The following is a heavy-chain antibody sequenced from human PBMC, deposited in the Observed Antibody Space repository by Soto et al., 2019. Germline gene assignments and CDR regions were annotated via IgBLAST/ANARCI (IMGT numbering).Heavy chain of an antibody. V-gene: IGHV3-23*01. Sequence: EVQLLESGGGLVQPGGSLRLSCAASGFTFSSYVMSWVRQAPGKGLEWVSGISGSGDNTYYADSVKGRFTISRDNSKNPVFPQMKSLEAGNPALFLRGEEMGDYYDSSGSWFDPWGQGTLVTVSS. CDR1: GFTFSSYV. J-gene: IGHJ5*02. CDR3: GEEMGDYYDSSGSWFDP. CDR2: ISGSGDNT. D-gene: IGHD3-22*01.